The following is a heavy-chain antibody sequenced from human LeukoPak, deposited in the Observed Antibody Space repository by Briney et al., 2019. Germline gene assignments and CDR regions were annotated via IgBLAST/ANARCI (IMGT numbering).Heavy chain of an antibody. CDR1: GYTFTDYY. V-gene: IGHV1/OR15-2*02. D-gene: IGHD6-25*01. Sequence: GASVKVSCKASGYTFTDYYLHWVRQAPGQGLEWMGWISISKGNTIHGQKLLDRVTMTRDTSTSTAYMELRSLRSDDTAVYYCARDKRYALDIWGQGTMVTVSS. CDR3: ARDKRYALDI. J-gene: IGHJ3*02. CDR2: ISISKGNT.